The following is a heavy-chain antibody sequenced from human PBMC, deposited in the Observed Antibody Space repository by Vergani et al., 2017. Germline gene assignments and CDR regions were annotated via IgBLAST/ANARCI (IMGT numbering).Heavy chain of an antibody. J-gene: IGHJ6*02. V-gene: IGHV3-33*01. Sequence: QVQLVESGGGVVQPGRSLRLSCAASGVTFSSYGMHWVRQAPGKGLEWVAVIWYDGSNKYYADSVKGRVTISRDNSKNTLYLQMNSLRAEDTAVYYCARDQTVAAAAHYYYDGMDFWGQGTMVTVSS. CDR3: ARDQTVAAAAHYYYDGMDF. D-gene: IGHD2-2*01. CDR2: IWYDGSNK. CDR1: GVTFSSYG.